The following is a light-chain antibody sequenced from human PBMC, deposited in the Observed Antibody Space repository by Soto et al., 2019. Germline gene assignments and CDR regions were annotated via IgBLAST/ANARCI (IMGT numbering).Light chain of an antibody. CDR3: QQYNNWPPLT. CDR2: EAS. V-gene: IGKV3-15*01. J-gene: IGKJ4*01. Sequence: EIVMTQSPATLSVSPGERATLSCRASQSVSSNLAWYQQKPGQAPNLLIYEASTRATDIPARFSGSGSGTEFTLTISSLQSEDFAVYYCQQYNNWPPLTFGGGTKVEI. CDR1: QSVSSN.